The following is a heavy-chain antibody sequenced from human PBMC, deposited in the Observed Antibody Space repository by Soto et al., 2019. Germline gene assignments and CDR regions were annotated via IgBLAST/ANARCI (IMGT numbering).Heavy chain of an antibody. CDR2: IVSDGSAK. J-gene: IGHJ3*02. Sequence: QVQLVESGGGVVQPGTSLRLSCAVSGFPFSTYGFHWVRQPPGKGLEWVAVIVSDGSAKYHAASVEGRFTISRDNSKDTVYLEMNSLRAEDTAVYYCARDDAFGNENGFDIWGQGTMVTVSS. CDR3: ARDDAFGNENGFDI. CDR1: GFPFSTYG. V-gene: IGHV3-33*01. D-gene: IGHD1-1*01.